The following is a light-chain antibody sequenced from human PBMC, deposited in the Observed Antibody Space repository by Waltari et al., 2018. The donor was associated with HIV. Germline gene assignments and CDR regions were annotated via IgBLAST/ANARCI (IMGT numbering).Light chain of an antibody. Sequence: ETVLTQSPGTLSLSPGERATLSCRASQSVTSSYLAWYQQKPGQSPRLLIYGASSRATGIPDRVSGSGSGTDFTLTISRLEPEDFAVYYCQQYGRSPWTFGQGTKVEIK. CDR1: QSVTSSY. J-gene: IGKJ1*01. CDR3: QQYGRSPWT. V-gene: IGKV3-20*01. CDR2: GAS.